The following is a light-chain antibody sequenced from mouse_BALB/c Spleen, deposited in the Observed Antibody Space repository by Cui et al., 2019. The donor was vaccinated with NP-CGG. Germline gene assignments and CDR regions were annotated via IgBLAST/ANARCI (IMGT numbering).Light chain of an antibody. Sequence: QAVVTQESALTTSPRETVTLTCRSSTGSVTTSNYANWVQEKPDHLFTGLIGGTNNRAPGVPARFSGSLIGDKAALTITGAQIEDEATYFCALWYSNHWVFGGGTKLTVL. V-gene: IGLV1*01. CDR1: TGSVTTSNY. J-gene: IGLJ1*01. CDR2: GTN. CDR3: ALWYSNHWV.